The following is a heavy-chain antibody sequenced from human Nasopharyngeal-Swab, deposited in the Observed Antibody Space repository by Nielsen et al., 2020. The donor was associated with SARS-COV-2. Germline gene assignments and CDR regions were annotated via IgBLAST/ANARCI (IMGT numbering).Heavy chain of an antibody. V-gene: IGHV3-69-1*02. J-gene: IGHJ1*01. CDR3: ARGEVYNNGWPYFQH. D-gene: IGHD6-19*01. Sequence: GESLKISCAASGFSYSNYGMNWVRQAPGKGLEWVSVVYSDGTTHYADSVKGRFTISRDEGKNSLSLQMNSLRDEDTAVYYCARGEVYNNGWPYFQHWGQGALVTVSS. CDR2: VYSDGTT. CDR1: GFSYSNYG.